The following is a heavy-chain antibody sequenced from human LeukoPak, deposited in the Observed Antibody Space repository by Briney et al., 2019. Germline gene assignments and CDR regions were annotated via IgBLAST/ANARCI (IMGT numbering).Heavy chain of an antibody. CDR2: MNPNSGNT. J-gene: IGHJ4*02. CDR1: GYTFTSYD. Sequence: ASVKVSCKASGYTFTSYDINWVRQATGQGLEWMGWMNPNSGNTGYAQKFQGRVTTTRNTSISTAYMELSSLRSEDTAVYYCARGSFYGEGFDYWGQGTLVTVSS. V-gene: IGHV1-8*01. CDR3: ARGSFYGEGFDY. D-gene: IGHD4-17*01.